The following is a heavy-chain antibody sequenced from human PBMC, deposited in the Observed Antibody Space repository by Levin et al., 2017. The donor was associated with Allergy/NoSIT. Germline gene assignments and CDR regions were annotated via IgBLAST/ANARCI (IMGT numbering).Heavy chain of an antibody. CDR2: INHSGST. J-gene: IGHJ4*02. CDR3: AGGPSSGSLRS. CDR1: GGSFKGYF. V-gene: IGHV4-34*01. D-gene: IGHD3-22*01. Sequence: SETLSLTCAAYGGSFKGYFWNWIRQPPGKGLEWIGEINHSGSTNYNPSLKSRVTISADTSKNQFSLKLTSVTAADTAVYYCAGGPSSGSLRSWGQGTLVTVSS.